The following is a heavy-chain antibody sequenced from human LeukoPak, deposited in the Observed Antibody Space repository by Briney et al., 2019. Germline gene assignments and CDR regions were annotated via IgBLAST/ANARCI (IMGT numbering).Heavy chain of an antibody. CDR1: GGSISSGGYY. J-gene: IGHJ4*02. V-gene: IGHV4-31*03. CDR3: AGSVTSRVVLDY. D-gene: IGHD3-10*01. Sequence: SQTLSLTCTVSGGSISSGGYYWSWLRQHPGRGLEWFGYIYYSGSTYYNPSLKSRVAISVDTSKNQFSLKLSSVTAADTAIYYCAGSVTSRVVLDYWGQGTLVTVSS. CDR2: IYYSGST.